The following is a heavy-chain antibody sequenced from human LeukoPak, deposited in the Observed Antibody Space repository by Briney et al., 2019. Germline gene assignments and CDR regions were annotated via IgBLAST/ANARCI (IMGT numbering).Heavy chain of an antibody. CDR3: AKDPGEGSYLYYFDY. J-gene: IGHJ4*02. CDR2: ISYDGSNK. V-gene: IGHV3-30*18. CDR1: GFTFSSYG. Sequence: PGGSLRLSCAASGFTFSSYGMHWVRQAPGKGLEWVAVISYDGSNKYYADSVKGRFTISRDNSKNTLYLQMSSLRAEDTAVYYCAKDPGEGSYLYYFDYWGQGTLVTVSS. D-gene: IGHD1-26*01.